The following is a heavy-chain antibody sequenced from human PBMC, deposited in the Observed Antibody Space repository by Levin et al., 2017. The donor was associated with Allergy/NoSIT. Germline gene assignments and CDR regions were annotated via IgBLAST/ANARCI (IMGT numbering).Heavy chain of an antibody. Sequence: GESLKISCKGSGYSFTSYWIGWVRQMPGKGLEWMGIIYPGDSDTRYSPSFQGQVTISADKSISTPYLQWSSLKASDTAMYYCARTAYYSSGWDVPAEGGYYFDYWGQGTLVTVSS. V-gene: IGHV5-51*01. CDR2: IYPGDSDT. D-gene: IGHD6-19*01. CDR1: GYSFTSYW. CDR3: ARTAYYSSGWDVPAEGGYYFDY. J-gene: IGHJ4*02.